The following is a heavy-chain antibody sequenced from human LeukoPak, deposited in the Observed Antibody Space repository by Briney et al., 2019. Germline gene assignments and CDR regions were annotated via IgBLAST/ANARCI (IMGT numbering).Heavy chain of an antibody. CDR2: IFYSGST. D-gene: IGHD3-22*01. J-gene: IGHJ6*02. CDR3: ARLDNSGYYTLDV. V-gene: IGHV4-39*02. Sequence: SETLSLTGTVSGGSISSRRHYWGWIRQPPGKGLEWIGSIFYSGSTYYNPSLRGRVTISVDTSTNHFSLKLNSVTAADTAVYYCARLDNSGYYTLDVWGQGTTVTVSS. CDR1: GGSISSRRHY.